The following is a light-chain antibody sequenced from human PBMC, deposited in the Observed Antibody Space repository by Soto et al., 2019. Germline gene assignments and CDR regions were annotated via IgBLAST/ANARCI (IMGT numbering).Light chain of an antibody. CDR2: GES. CDR1: QILSSNY. CDR3: QQYGGSPSIT. J-gene: IGKJ5*01. V-gene: IGKV3-20*01. Sequence: EIVLQQSPGTLSLSPGEGATLSCRARQILSSNYLAWYQQKPGQAPRLLIYGESRRATGIPDRFSGSGSGTDFTLAIRRLEPEDSAVYYCQQYGGSPSITVGQGTRLEIK.